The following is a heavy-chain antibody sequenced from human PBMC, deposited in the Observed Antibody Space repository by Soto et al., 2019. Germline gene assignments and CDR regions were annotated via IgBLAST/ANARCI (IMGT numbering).Heavy chain of an antibody. Sequence: GGSLRLSCAASGFTFSSYGMHWVRQAPGKGLEWVAVIWYDGSTKYYADSVKGRFTISRDNSKNTLYLQMNSLRAEDTAVYYCARDSDYYDSSGYYQRKGFDYWGQGTLVTVSS. V-gene: IGHV3-33*01. D-gene: IGHD3-22*01. J-gene: IGHJ4*02. CDR2: IWYDGSTK. CDR3: ARDSDYYDSSGYYQRKGFDY. CDR1: GFTFSSYG.